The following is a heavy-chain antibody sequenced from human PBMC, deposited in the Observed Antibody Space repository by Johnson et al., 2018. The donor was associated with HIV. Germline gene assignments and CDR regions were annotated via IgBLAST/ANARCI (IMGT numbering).Heavy chain of an antibody. V-gene: IGHV3-66*01. CDR2: LFSGGNT. J-gene: IGHJ3*02. CDR3: ARACRDGYTCDAFDI. D-gene: IGHD5-24*01. Sequence: VQLVESGGGVVQPGGSLRLSCAASGFAVSRYYMSWVRQAPGKGLEWVSVLFSGGNTYYADSVKGRFTISRDNSKNTLYLQMNSLRAEDTAVYYCARACRDGYTCDAFDIWGQGTMVTVSS. CDR1: GFAVSRYY.